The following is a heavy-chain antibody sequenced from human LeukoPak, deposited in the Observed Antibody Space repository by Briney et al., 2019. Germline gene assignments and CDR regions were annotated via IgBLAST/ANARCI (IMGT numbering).Heavy chain of an antibody. J-gene: IGHJ4*02. D-gene: IGHD6-13*01. CDR2: INHSGST. V-gene: IGHV4-39*01. CDR3: AGHHSSSSSAGDY. CDR1: GGSISSSSYY. Sequence: SETLSLTCTVSGGSISSSSYYWGWIRQPPGKGLEWIGEINHSGSTNYNPSLKSRVTISVDTSKNQFSLKLSSVTAADTAVYYCAGHHSSSSSAGDYWGQGTLVTVSS.